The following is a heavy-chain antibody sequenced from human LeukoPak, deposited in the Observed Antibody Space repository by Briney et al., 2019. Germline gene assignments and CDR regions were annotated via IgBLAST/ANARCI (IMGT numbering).Heavy chain of an antibody. D-gene: IGHD3-3*01. V-gene: IGHV3-15*01. CDR3: CMWYYDFWSGNSHLKY. Sequence: GGSLRLSCAASGFIFSNAWMSWVRQAPGKGLEWVGRIKTKTDGGTTDYAAPVKGRFTISRDDSKNTLYLQMNSLKIEDTAVYYCCMWYYDFWSGNSHLKYWGQGTLVTVSS. CDR1: GFIFSNAW. J-gene: IGHJ4*02. CDR2: IKTKTDGGTT.